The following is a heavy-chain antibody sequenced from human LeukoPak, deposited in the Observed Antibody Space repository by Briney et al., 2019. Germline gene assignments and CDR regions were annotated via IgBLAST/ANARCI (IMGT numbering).Heavy chain of an antibody. CDR2: ISGNGDIT. D-gene: IGHD4-17*01. CDR3: ARRITVTTRNYYMDV. V-gene: IGHV3-23*01. CDR1: GFTFSGYA. Sequence: GGSLRLSCAASGFTFSGYAMSWVRQAPGKGLEWVSAISGNGDITYYADSVKGRFTISRDNSKNTLYLQMNSLRAEDTAVYYCARRITVTTRNYYMDVWGKGTTVTVSS. J-gene: IGHJ6*03.